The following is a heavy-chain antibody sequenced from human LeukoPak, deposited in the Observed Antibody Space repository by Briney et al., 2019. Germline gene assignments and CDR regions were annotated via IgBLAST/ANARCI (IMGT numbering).Heavy chain of an antibody. V-gene: IGHV3-7*01. CDR2: IKEDGSDK. D-gene: IGHD3-22*01. J-gene: IGHJ4*02. Sequence: TGGSLRLSCAASGFTFSNYWMTWVRQAPGKGLEWVANIKEDGSDKYYVDSVKGRFTISRDNAKNSLYLQMNSLRAEDTAVYYCATASSGYYLFDYWGQGTLVTVSS. CDR1: GFTFSNYW. CDR3: ATASSGYYLFDY.